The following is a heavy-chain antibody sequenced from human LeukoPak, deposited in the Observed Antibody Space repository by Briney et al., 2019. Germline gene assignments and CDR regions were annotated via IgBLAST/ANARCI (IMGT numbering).Heavy chain of an antibody. CDR2: IYYSGGT. D-gene: IGHD3-10*01. CDR1: GGSISSYY. V-gene: IGHV4-59*01. Sequence: SQTLSLTSTVSGGSISSYYWSWIQQPPGKGLEWIVYIYYSGGTDYNPSLKSRVTISVDTSKNQFSLKLSSVTAADTAVYYCARNKAMVRGVIIEIDAFDIWGQGTMVTVSS. CDR3: ARNKAMVRGVIIEIDAFDI. J-gene: IGHJ3*02.